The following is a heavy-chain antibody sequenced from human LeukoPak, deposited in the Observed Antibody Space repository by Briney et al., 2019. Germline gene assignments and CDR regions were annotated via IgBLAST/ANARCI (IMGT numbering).Heavy chain of an antibody. CDR1: GSSISSYY. Sequence: SETLSLTCTVSGSSISSYYWSWIRQPPGKGLEWIGYIYYSGSTNYNPSLKSRVTISVDTSKNQFSLKLSSVTAADTAVYYCARGGIAVAPFDYWGQGTLVTVSS. D-gene: IGHD6-19*01. J-gene: IGHJ4*02. CDR3: ARGGIAVAPFDY. CDR2: IYYSGST. V-gene: IGHV4-59*01.